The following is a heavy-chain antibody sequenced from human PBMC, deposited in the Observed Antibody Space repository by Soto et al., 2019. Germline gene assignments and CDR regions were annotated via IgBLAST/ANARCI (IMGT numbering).Heavy chain of an antibody. Sequence: GASVKVSCKVSGYTLTELSMHWVRQAPGKGLEWMGGFDPEDGETIYAQKFQGRVTMTEDTSTDTAYMELSGLRSEDTAVYYCATGIQLWPNVDYWGQGTLVTVSS. CDR3: ATGIQLWPNVDY. V-gene: IGHV1-24*01. CDR2: FDPEDGET. D-gene: IGHD5-18*01. J-gene: IGHJ4*02. CDR1: GYTLTELS.